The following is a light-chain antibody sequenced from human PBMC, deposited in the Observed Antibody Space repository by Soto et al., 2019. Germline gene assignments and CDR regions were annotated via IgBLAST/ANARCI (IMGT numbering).Light chain of an antibody. CDR3: QWSYGTPRT. J-gene: IGKJ3*01. V-gene: IGKV1-39*01. CDR1: QSIGHY. CDR2: AAS. Sequence: DTTMSQSPAALSASVGDRVTVTCWAGQSIGHYVNWYQQKPGKAPRLLIYAASSLQSGVPSRFSGSGSGTEFTLTISSLQPEDFATYYCQWSYGTPRTFGPGTKVAI.